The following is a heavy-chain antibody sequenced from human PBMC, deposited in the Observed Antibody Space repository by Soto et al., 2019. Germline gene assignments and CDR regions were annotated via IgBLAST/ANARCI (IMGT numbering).Heavy chain of an antibody. V-gene: IGHV2-5*02. J-gene: IGHJ5*02. CDR2: IYWDDDK. CDR3: ARGLRYCSSTNCPNCFDP. D-gene: IGHD2-2*01. Sequence: QITLKESGPTLVKPTQTLTLTCTFSGFSLSMSGVGVGWIRQPPGKALEWLALIYWDDDKRYSPSLKSRLTITTYAPKAQAXLKMTNMDPVDTATYYCARGLRYCSSTNCPNCFDPWGQGTLVTVSS. CDR1: GFSLSMSGVG.